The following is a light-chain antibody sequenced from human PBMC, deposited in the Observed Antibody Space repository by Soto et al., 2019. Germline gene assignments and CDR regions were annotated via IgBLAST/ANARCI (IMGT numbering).Light chain of an antibody. CDR2: GAS. CDR1: QSVSSSY. Sequence: EIVLTQSPGTLSLSPGERATLSCRASQSVSSSYLAWYQQKPGQAPRLLIYGASSRATGIPDRFSGSGSGTDFTLTISRLQSEDFAVYYCQQYNNWPPSTFGGGTKVDIK. J-gene: IGKJ4*01. CDR3: QQYNNWPPST. V-gene: IGKV3-20*01.